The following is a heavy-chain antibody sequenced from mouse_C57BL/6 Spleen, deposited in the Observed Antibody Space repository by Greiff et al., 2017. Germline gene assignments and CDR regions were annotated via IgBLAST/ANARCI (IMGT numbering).Heavy chain of an antibody. CDR3: ARSMVTTWGLAY. J-gene: IGHJ3*01. CDR1: GYTFTSYW. D-gene: IGHD2-2*01. CDR2: IHPNSGST. V-gene: IGHV1-64*01. Sequence: QVHVKQPGAELVKPGASVKLSCKASGYTFTSYWMHWVKQRPGQGLEWIGMIHPNSGSTNYNEKFKSKATLTVDKSSSTAYMQLSSLTSEDYAVYYCARSMVTTWGLAYWGQGTLVTVSA.